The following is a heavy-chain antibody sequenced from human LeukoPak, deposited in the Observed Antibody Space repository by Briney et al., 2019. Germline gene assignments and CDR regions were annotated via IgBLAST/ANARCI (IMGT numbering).Heavy chain of an antibody. CDR3: ARESTVHVGFDY. D-gene: IGHD3-10*01. CDR1: GFTVSSNY. V-gene: IGHV3-21*01. J-gene: IGHJ4*02. Sequence: GGSLRLSCAASGFTVSSNYMSWVRQAPGKGLEWVSSISSSSSYIYYADSVKGRFTISRDNAKNSLYLQMNSLRAEDTAVYHCARESTVHVGFDYWGQGTLVTVSS. CDR2: ISSSSSYI.